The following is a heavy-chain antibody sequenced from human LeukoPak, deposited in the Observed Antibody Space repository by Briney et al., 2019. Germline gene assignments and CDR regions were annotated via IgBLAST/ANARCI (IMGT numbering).Heavy chain of an antibody. D-gene: IGHD1-1*01. J-gene: IGHJ4*02. CDR3: AKGVQLGGYYFDY. V-gene: IGHV3-23*01. CDR2: ISGSGGST. CDR1: GFTFSNCA. Sequence: GGSLRLSCAASGFTFSNCAMNWVRQAPGKGLEWVSGISGSGGSTYYADSVEGRFTISRENPKNTLYLQMDNLRAEDTAIYYCAKGVQLGGYYFDYWGQGTLVTVS.